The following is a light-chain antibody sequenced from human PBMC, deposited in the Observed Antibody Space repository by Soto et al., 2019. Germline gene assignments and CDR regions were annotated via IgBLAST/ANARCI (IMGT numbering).Light chain of an antibody. CDR3: QQYGTSLCT. V-gene: IGKV3-20*01. Sequence: ELVLTQSPGTLSLSPGDRATLSCRSSQSAYSSHLSWYQQKPGHAPSLLIYGASNRATGTPDRFSGSGSVTDFTLDISVLYSEDFAVYSCQQYGTSLCTVGGGTMVDIK. J-gene: IGKJ4*02. CDR1: QSAYSSH. CDR2: GAS.